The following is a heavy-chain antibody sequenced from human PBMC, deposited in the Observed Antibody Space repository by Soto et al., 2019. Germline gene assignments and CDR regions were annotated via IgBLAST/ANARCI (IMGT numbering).Heavy chain of an antibody. CDR3: ARGGGYDFRSSQAPPIDV. CDR2: LYYTGST. D-gene: IGHD3-3*01. CDR1: GGSISDFY. Sequence: SETLSRTCAVSGGSISDFYWSWIRQSPGKRLEWIGYLYYTGSTNYNPALKSRVTISLDTSKTQFSLKLGSVTAADTAVYYCARGGGYDFRSSQAPPIDVWGQGTTVTVSS. V-gene: IGHV4-59*01. J-gene: IGHJ6*02.